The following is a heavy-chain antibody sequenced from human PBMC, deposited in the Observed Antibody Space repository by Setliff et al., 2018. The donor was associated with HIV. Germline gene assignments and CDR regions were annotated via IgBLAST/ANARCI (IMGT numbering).Heavy chain of an antibody. Sequence: PVGSLRLSCAASGFTFSSYEMNWVRQAPGKGLEWVSYISSSGSTIYYADSVKGRFTISRDNAKNSLYLQMNSLRAEDTAVYYCATSSSWYGRYYFDYWGQGTLVTVSS. J-gene: IGHJ4*02. CDR2: ISSSGSTI. V-gene: IGHV3-48*03. CDR1: GFTFSSYE. CDR3: ATSSSWYGRYYFDY. D-gene: IGHD6-13*01.